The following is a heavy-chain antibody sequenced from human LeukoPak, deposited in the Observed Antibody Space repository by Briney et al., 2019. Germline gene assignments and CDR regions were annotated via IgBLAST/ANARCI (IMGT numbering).Heavy chain of an antibody. Sequence: GGALRLSCAASGFPFKSYGMSWVRQGPGKGLDWVAQIKRGGSVTHYVDSLKGRFTISRDNAKNSIYLQMNSLGADDTAMYYCARWDAYCSGGSCYFGGFAFDIWGQGTMVTVSS. V-gene: IGHV3-7*01. CDR2: IKRGGSVT. J-gene: IGHJ3*02. D-gene: IGHD2-15*01. CDR1: GFPFKSYG. CDR3: ARWDAYCSGGSCYFGGFAFDI.